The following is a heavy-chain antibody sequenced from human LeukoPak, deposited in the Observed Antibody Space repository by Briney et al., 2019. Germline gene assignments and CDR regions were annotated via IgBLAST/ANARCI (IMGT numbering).Heavy chain of an antibody. D-gene: IGHD2-2*01. V-gene: IGHV4-39*02. J-gene: IGHJ5*02. CDR2: IYYSGST. Sequence: KPSETLSLTCTVSGGSISSSSYYWGWIRQPPGKGLEWIGSIYYSGSTYYNPSLKSRVTISVDTSKNQFSLKLSSVTAADTAVYYCARDSSTSPNWFDPWGQGTLVTVSS. CDR1: GGSISSSSYY. CDR3: ARDSSTSPNWFDP.